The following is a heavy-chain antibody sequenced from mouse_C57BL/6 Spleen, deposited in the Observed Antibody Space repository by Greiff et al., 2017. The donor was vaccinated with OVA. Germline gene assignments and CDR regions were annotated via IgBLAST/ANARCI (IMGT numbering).Heavy chain of an antibody. Sequence: QVQLQQPGAELVMPGASVKLSCKASGYTFTSYWMHWVKQRPGQGLEWIGEIDPSDSYTNYNQKFKGKSTLTVDKSSSTAYMQLSSLTSEDSAVYYCARGLRRRSYDYWGQGTTLTVSS. CDR2: IDPSDSYT. CDR1: GYTFTSYW. D-gene: IGHD2-4*01. V-gene: IGHV1-69*01. CDR3: ARGLRRRSYDY. J-gene: IGHJ2*01.